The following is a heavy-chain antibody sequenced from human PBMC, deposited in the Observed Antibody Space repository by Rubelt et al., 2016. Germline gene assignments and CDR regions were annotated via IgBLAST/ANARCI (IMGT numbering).Heavy chain of an antibody. V-gene: IGHV1-18*01. Sequence: QVQLVQSGAEVKKPGSSVKVSCQASGYTFNNYGISWVRQAPGQGLEWMGWISAYNGNTNYAQKLQGRVTMTTDTSTSTAYMELRSLRSDDTAVYYCARVISGVEYSSSWHFDYWGQGTLVTVSS. CDR1: GYTFNNYG. CDR3: ARVISGVEYSSSWHFDY. D-gene: IGHD6-13*01. CDR2: ISAYNGNT. J-gene: IGHJ4*02.